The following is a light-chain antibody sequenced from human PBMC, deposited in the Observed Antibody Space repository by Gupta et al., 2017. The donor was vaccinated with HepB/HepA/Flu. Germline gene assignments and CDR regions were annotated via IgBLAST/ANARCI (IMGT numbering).Light chain of an antibody. CDR1: QSISSY. CDR2: AAS. J-gene: IGKJ2*01. CDR3: QQSYSTPYT. V-gene: IGKV1-39*01. Sequence: SVGYRVTITCRASQSISSYLNWYQQKPGKAPKLLIYAASSLQSGVPSRFSGSGSGTDFTLTISSLQPEDFATYYCQQSYSTPYTFGQGTKLEIK.